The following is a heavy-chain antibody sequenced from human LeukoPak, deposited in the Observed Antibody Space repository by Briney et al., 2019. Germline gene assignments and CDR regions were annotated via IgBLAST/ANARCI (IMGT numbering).Heavy chain of an antibody. V-gene: IGHV4-39*02. CDR1: GGSISSSYYY. Sequence: SETLSLTCTVSGGSISSSYYYWGWIRQPPGKGLEWIGSIYYSGSTYYNPSLRSRVTISVDTSKNQFSLKLSSVTAADTAVYYCARETAIGYFDLWGRGTLVTVSS. D-gene: IGHD2-2*02. CDR3: ARETAIGYFDL. J-gene: IGHJ2*01. CDR2: IYYSGST.